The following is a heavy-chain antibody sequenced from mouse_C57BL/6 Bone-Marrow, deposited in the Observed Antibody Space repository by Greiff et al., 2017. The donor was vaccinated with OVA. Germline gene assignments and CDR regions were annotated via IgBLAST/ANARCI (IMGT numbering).Heavy chain of an antibody. J-gene: IGHJ2*01. Sequence: QVQLKESGPGILQPSQTLSLTCSFSGFSLSTFGMGVGWIRQPSGKGLEWLAHIWWDDDKYYNPALKSRLQTSKDTSKNQVFLKIADVDTADTATYYCARIWPRAYFITTVVSHFDYWGQGTTLTVSS. V-gene: IGHV8-8*01. D-gene: IGHD1-1*01. CDR1: GFSLSTFGMG. CDR2: IWWDDDK. CDR3: ARIWPRAYFITTVVSHFDY.